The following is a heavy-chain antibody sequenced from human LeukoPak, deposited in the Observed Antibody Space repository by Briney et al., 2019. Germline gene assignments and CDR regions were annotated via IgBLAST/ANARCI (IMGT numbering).Heavy chain of an antibody. J-gene: IGHJ6*02. D-gene: IGHD6-13*01. CDR1: GYTFTSYG. CDR3: ARSAAGTPYYYYGMDV. Sequence: ASVKVSCKASGYTFTSYGISWVRQAPGQGLEWMGWISAYNGNTNYAQKLQGRVTMTTDTSTSTAYMELRSLRSDDTAVYYRARSAAGTPYYYYGMDVWGQGTTVTVSS. V-gene: IGHV1-18*01. CDR2: ISAYNGNT.